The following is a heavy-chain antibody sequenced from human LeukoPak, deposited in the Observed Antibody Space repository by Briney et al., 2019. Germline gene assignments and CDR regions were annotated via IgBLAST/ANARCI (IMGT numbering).Heavy chain of an antibody. CDR2: INHSGST. D-gene: IGHD5-18*01. J-gene: IGHJ4*02. CDR1: GGSFSGYY. CDR3: ARHLGYSYGKTFDY. V-gene: IGHV4-34*01. Sequence: SETLSLTCAVYGGSFSGYYWSWIRQPPGKGLEWIGEINHSGSTNYNPSLKSRVTISVDTSKSQFSLKLSSVTAADTAVYYCARHLGYSYGKTFDYWGQGTLVTVSS.